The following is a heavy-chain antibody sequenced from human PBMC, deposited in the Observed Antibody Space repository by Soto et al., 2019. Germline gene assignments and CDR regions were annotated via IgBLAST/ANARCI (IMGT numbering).Heavy chain of an antibody. D-gene: IGHD3-10*01. J-gene: IGHJ6*02. CDR3: ARGFTPMSYYGSGSYPYSYYYGMDV. V-gene: IGHV3-30-3*01. CDR1: GFTFSSYA. CDR2: ISYDGSNK. Sequence: GGSLRLSCAASGFTFSSYAMHWVRQAPGKGLEWVAVISYDGSNKYYADSVKGRFTISRDNSKNTLYLQMNSLRAEDTAVYYCARGFTPMSYYGSGSYPYSYYYGMDVWGQGTTVTVSS.